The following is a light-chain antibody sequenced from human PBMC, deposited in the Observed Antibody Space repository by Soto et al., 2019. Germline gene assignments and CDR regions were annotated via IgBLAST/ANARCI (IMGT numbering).Light chain of an antibody. CDR3: QQYGGSPT. Sequence: IVFTQSPGTLSLSPGERATLSCRASQSVSSNYLAWYQQKPGQAPRLLIYDASSRTTGIPDRFSGSGSGTDFTLTVSRLEPEDFAVYYCQQYGGSPTFGQGTRLE. J-gene: IGKJ5*01. V-gene: IGKV3-20*01. CDR1: QSVSSNY. CDR2: DAS.